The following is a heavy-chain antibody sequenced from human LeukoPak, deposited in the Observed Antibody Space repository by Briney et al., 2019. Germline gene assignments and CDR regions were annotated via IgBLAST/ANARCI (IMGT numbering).Heavy chain of an antibody. V-gene: IGHV3-21*04. CDR3: AKEWGLYGFWGSWTH. J-gene: IGHJ4*02. CDR1: GFTFSSYS. CDR2: ISSSSSYI. Sequence: GGSLRLSCAASGFTFSSYSMNWVRQAPGKGLEWVSSISSSSSYIYYADSVKGRFTISRDNSKNTLYLQMNSLRAEDTAVYYCAKEWGLYGFWGSWTHWGQGTLVTVSS. D-gene: IGHD3-16*01.